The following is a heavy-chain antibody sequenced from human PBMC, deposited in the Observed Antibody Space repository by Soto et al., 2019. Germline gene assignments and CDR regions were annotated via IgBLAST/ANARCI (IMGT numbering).Heavy chain of an antibody. Sequence: GESLKISCKGSGYSFTSYWIGWVRQMPGKGLEWMGIIYPGDSDTRYSPSFQGQVTISADKSISTAYLQWSSLKASDTAMYYCARSEVGAALPVDAFDIGGQGTMVTVSS. V-gene: IGHV5-51*01. CDR3: ARSEVGAALPVDAFDI. J-gene: IGHJ3*02. CDR2: IYPGDSDT. D-gene: IGHD1-26*01. CDR1: GYSFTSYW.